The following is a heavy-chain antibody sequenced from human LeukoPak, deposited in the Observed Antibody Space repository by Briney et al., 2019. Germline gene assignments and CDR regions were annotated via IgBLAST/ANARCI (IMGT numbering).Heavy chain of an antibody. V-gene: IGHV3-74*01. J-gene: IGHJ4*02. Sequence: GGSLRLSCAASGFTFSSYAMTWVRQAPGKGLVWVSRINNDGSDAVYADSVKGRFTISRDNAKNTLYLQMNSLRAEDTAIYYCARGSIGPDYWGQGTLVTVSS. CDR2: INNDGSDA. CDR1: GFTFSSYA. CDR3: ARGSIGPDY.